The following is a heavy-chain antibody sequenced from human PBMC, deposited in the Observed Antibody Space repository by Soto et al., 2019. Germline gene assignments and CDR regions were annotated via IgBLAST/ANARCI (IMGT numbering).Heavy chain of an antibody. CDR1: GFTFSTYW. Sequence: EVQLVESGGGLVQPGGSLRLSCAASGFTFSTYWMNWVRQAPGKGLEWVANIKEDGSEEYYVDSVKGRFTISRDNAKNSLQLDMSRLRGDDTAVVYRARDWGPPGRGGGFGYYYHFGMDVWGQGTTVTVPS. CDR3: ARDWGPPGRGGGFGYYYHFGMDV. J-gene: IGHJ6*02. D-gene: IGHD3-16*01. V-gene: IGHV3-7*05. CDR2: IKEDGSEE.